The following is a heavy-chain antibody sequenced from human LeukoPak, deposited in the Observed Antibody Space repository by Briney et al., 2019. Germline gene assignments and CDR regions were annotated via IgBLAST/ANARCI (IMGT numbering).Heavy chain of an antibody. V-gene: IGHV1-18*01. Sequence: ASVKVSCKASGYTFTSYGISWVRQAPGQGLEWMGWISAYNGNTNYAQKLQGRVTMTTDTSTSTAYMELRSLRSDDTAVYYCARVAYYGSGSYYNLNWFDPRGQGTLVTVSS. J-gene: IGHJ5*02. CDR1: GYTFTSYG. CDR2: ISAYNGNT. D-gene: IGHD3-10*01. CDR3: ARVAYYGSGSYYNLNWFDP.